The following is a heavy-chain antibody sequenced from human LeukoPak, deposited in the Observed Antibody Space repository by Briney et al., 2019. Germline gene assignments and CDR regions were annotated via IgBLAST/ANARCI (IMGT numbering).Heavy chain of an antibody. CDR3: AKGGILTDYYTYYFDN. V-gene: IGHV3-23*01. J-gene: IGHJ4*02. D-gene: IGHD3-9*01. Sequence: GGSLRLSCAASGFTFSNYAMIWVRQAPGKGLEWVSSISGRGGSTYYAGSVKGRFTISRDNSKNTLSLQMDSLRSEDTAVYYCAKGGILTDYYTYYFDNWGQGTLVTVPS. CDR1: GFTFSNYA. CDR2: ISGRGGST.